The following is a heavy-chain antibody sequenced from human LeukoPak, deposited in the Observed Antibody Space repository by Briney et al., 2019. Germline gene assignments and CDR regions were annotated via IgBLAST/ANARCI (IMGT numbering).Heavy chain of an antibody. V-gene: IGHV3-30*03. Sequence: GGSLRLSCAASGFTFSSYGMHWVRQAPGKGLEWVAVISYDGSNKYYADSVKGRFTISRDNSKNTLYLQMNSLRAEDTAVYYCATYCSGGSCYQWGQGTLVTVSS. CDR1: GFTFSSYG. D-gene: IGHD2-15*01. J-gene: IGHJ4*02. CDR3: ATYCSGGSCYQ. CDR2: ISYDGSNK.